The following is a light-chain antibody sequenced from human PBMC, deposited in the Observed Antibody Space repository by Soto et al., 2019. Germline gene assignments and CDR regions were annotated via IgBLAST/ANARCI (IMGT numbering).Light chain of an antibody. CDR2: DNN. V-gene: IGLV1-51*01. CDR1: TSNIGNNY. J-gene: IGLJ2*01. Sequence: QSALTQPPSVSAAPGQKVTISCSGSTSNIGNNYVSWYQQLPGTAPKLLIYDNNSRPSGIPDRFSGSKSGTSATLGITGLQTGDEADYYCGTWDSSLSVVVFGGGTQLTVL. CDR3: GTWDSSLSVVV.